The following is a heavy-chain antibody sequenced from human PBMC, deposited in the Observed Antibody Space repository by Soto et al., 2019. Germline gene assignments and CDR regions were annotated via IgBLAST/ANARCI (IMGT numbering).Heavy chain of an antibody. CDR2: MNPNSGNT. Sequence: ASVKVSCKASGYTFTSYDINWARQATGQGLEWMGWMNPNSGNTGYAQKFQGRVTMTRNTSISTAYMELSSLRSEDTAVYYCARGARVTIFGVVIIRHDAFDIWGQGTMVTVSS. CDR3: ARGARVTIFGVVIIRHDAFDI. J-gene: IGHJ3*02. V-gene: IGHV1-8*01. CDR1: GYTFTSYD. D-gene: IGHD3-3*01.